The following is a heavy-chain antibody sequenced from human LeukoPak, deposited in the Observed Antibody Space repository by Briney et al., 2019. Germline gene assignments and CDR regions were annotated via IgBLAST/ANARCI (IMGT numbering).Heavy chain of an antibody. CDR3: ARRVISEFSIDKGNWLDP. Sequence: SETLSLTCTVSDDFIRRESWTWIRQPPGKGLEWIGYILSSGSTHHNPSLASRISLSMDPSKNQFSLKLSSVTAADTAVYYCARRVISEFSIDKGNWLDPWGQGTLVTVSS. D-gene: IGHD3-3*02. V-gene: IGHV4-4*09. CDR1: DDFIRRES. CDR2: ILSSGST. J-gene: IGHJ5*02.